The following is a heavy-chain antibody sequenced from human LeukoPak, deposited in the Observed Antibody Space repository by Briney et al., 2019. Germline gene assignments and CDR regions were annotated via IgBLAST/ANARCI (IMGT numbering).Heavy chain of an antibody. V-gene: IGHV3-43*02. CDR1: GMTFDDYA. D-gene: IGHD3-3*01. Sequence: PGGSLRLPCAASGMTFDDYAMHWVRRAPGKGLEWVPLISGDGGSTYYADSVKGRFTISRDNSKNSLYLQMTNLRTEDTALYYCAKGFSVLASNHYFYYYGMDVWGQGTTVTVSS. J-gene: IGHJ6*02. CDR2: ISGDGGST. CDR3: AKGFSVLASNHYFYYYGMDV.